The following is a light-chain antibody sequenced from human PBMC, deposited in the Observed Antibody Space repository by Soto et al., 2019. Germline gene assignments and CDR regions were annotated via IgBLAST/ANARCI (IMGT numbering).Light chain of an antibody. Sequence: DMLITLFNYSLSSYAGVRDTIASRASQRMTGGLAWHQQTPGTAPKLRILAASSLEIGVPSSLSGSGSGTEFTLTISSIHPADFATYYCQQYESDSTFGQGTKVHIK. J-gene: IGKJ1*01. CDR2: AAS. V-gene: IGKV1-5*01. CDR3: QQYESDST. CDR1: QRMTGG.